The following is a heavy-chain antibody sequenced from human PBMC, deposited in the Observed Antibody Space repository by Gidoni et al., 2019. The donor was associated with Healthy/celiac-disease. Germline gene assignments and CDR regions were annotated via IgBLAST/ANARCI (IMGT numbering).Heavy chain of an antibody. J-gene: IGHJ4*02. CDR1: GYSFTSYW. CDR2: IYPGDSDT. Sequence: EVQLVQPGAEVKKPGESLKISGKGSGYSFTSYWTGGVRQMPGKGLEWMGIIYPGDSDTSYSPSFQGQVPISADKSISTAYLQWSSLKASDTAMYYCARASREYYASSETRGGDYWGQGTLVTVSS. V-gene: IGHV5-51*01. CDR3: ARASREYYASSETRGGDY. D-gene: IGHD3-22*01.